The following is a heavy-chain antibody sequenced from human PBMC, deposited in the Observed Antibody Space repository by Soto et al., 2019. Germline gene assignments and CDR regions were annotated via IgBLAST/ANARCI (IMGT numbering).Heavy chain of an antibody. D-gene: IGHD6-13*01. V-gene: IGHV1-69*01. CDR2: IIPIFGTA. J-gene: IGHJ6*02. CDR1: GGTFSSYA. CDR3: ARVAGREYYYYYYGMDV. Sequence: QVQLVQSGAEVKKPGSSVKVSCKASGGTFSSYAISWVRQAPGQGLEWMGGIIPIFGTANYAQKFQGRVTITADESTSTAYMELSSLRSEDTAVYYCARVAGREYYYYYYGMDVWGQGTTVTVSS.